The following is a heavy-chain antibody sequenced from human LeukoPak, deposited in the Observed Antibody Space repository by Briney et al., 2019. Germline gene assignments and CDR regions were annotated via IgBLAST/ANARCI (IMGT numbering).Heavy chain of an antibody. D-gene: IGHD6-19*01. J-gene: IGHJ4*02. CDR2: ISGDGGST. Sequence: PGGSLRLSCAAPGFMFHDYAIHWGRQAPGEGLEWVSLISGDGGSTFYADSVKGRFTISRDNSKNSLYLQMNSLRSDDTALYYCARESESSGWYDYWGQGTLVTVSS. CDR1: GFMFHDYA. CDR3: ARESESSGWYDY. V-gene: IGHV3-43*02.